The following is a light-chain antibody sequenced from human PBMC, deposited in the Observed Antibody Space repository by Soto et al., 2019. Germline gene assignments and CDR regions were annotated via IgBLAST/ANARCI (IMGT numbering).Light chain of an antibody. CDR1: ERVSNRY. Sequence: EIVLTQSPGTLSLSPGERATLSCRASERVSNRYVAWYQQKPGQAPRLLISGASTRATGIPDRFSGSGSGTDFTLTITRLEPEDFAVYHYQQYGYSVTFGGGTKVEIK. CDR3: QQYGYSVT. V-gene: IGKV3-20*01. J-gene: IGKJ4*01. CDR2: GAS.